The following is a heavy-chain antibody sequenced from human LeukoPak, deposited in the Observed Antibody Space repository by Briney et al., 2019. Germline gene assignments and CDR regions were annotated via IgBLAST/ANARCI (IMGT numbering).Heavy chain of an antibody. V-gene: IGHV1-69*06. J-gene: IGHJ4*02. D-gene: IGHD6-19*01. CDR3: ARESKWLVDY. Sequence: SVKVSCKASGGTFSTYAISWVRQAPGQGLEWMGGIIPIFGTTNYAQKFQGRVTITADKSTTTVYMELRSLRSDDTAVYYCARESKWLVDYWGQGTLVTVSS. CDR1: GGTFSTYA. CDR2: IIPIFGTT.